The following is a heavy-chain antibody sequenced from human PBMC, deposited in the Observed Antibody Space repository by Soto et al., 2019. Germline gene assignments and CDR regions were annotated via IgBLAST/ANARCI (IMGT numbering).Heavy chain of an antibody. Sequence: SETLSLTCTVSGVSIRSYYWSWVRQPPGKGLEWIGYIFYSGSTNYNPSLKSRVTISADTSKNQFSLKLSSVTAADTALYYCARVMMTFSVWFDPWGQGTLVTVSS. CDR3: ARVMMTFSVWFDP. J-gene: IGHJ5*02. D-gene: IGHD3-16*01. CDR1: GVSIRSYY. V-gene: IGHV4-59*01. CDR2: IFYSGST.